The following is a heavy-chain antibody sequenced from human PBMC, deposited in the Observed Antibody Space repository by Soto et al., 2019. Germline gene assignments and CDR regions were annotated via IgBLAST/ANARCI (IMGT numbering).Heavy chain of an antibody. Sequence: PGGSLRLSCAASGFTFSSYAMHWVRQAPGKGLEWVAVISYDGSNKYYADSVKGRFTISRDNSKNTLYLQMNSLRAEDTAVYYCASMTPRKKLRFLEWVFDYWGQGTLVTVS. CDR1: GFTFSSYA. D-gene: IGHD3-3*01. CDR2: ISYDGSNK. CDR3: ASMTPRKKLRFLEWVFDY. J-gene: IGHJ4*02. V-gene: IGHV3-30-3*01.